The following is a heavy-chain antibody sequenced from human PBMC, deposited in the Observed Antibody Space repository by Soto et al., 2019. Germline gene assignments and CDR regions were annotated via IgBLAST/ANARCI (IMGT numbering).Heavy chain of an antibody. D-gene: IGHD4-17*01. V-gene: IGHV3-33*01. CDR1: GFSFSSYG. J-gene: IGHJ4*02. CDR3: ARKDDYGDYAPGAY. CDR2: IWYDGSKK. Sequence: QVQLVESGGGVVQPGRSLRLSCAASGFSFSSYGMHWVRQAPGKGLEWLAVIWYDGSKKYYADSVKGRFTVSRDNSENTLYLQMNSLTAEDTAVYYCARKDDYGDYAPGAYWGQGTLVIVSS.